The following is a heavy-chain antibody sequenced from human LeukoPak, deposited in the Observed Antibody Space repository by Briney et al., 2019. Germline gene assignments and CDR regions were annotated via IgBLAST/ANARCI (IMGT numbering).Heavy chain of an antibody. CDR3: ARGVTPIQEYYFDY. CDR1: GYTFTSYD. Sequence: WASVKVSCKASGYTFTSYDINWVRQATRQGLEWMGWMNPNTGNTGYAQKFQGRVTMTRDTSIGTAYMELSSLRSEDTAVYYCARGVTPIQEYYFDYWGQGTLVTVSS. V-gene: IGHV1-8*01. CDR2: MNPNTGNT. J-gene: IGHJ4*02. D-gene: IGHD1-14*01.